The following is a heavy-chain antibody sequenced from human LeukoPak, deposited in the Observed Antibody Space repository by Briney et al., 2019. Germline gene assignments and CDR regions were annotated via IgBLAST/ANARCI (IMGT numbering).Heavy chain of an antibody. CDR3: ARVGITAATADY. D-gene: IGHD4-23*01. CDR1: GGTFSNYA. J-gene: IGHJ4*02. V-gene: IGHV1-69*06. CDR2: IIPIFDTP. Sequence: SVKVSCKASGGTFSNYAISWVRQAPGQGLEWMGGIIPIFDTPNYAQNFKGRVTITADKSTSTAYMELRSLRSEDTAVYFCARVGITAATADYWGQETLVTVSS.